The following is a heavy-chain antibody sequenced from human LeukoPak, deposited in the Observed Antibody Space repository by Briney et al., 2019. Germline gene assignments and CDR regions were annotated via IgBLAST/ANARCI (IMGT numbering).Heavy chain of an antibody. CDR3: VREGFYFFDF. Sequence: GGSLRLSCAASGFTFNIYGMHWVRQVPGKGLEWVANIKQDGSETTYADSVRGRFTIFRDNAKDSVYLQMNSLRAEDSATYYCVREGFYFFDFWGQGTLVTVSS. J-gene: IGHJ4*01. CDR2: IKQDGSET. CDR1: GFTFNIYG. V-gene: IGHV3-7*01.